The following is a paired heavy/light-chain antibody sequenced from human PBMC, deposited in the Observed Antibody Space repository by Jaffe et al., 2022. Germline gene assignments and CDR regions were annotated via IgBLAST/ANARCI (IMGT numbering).Heavy chain of an antibody. Sequence: EVQLLESGGGLVQPGGSLRLSCAASGFTFSSYAMSWVRQAPGKGLEWVSAISGSGGSTYYADSVKGRFTISRDNSKNTLYLQMNSLRAEDTAVYYCAKDNPNYYDFWSGYPAVFDYWGQGTLVTVSS. J-gene: IGHJ4*02. D-gene: IGHD3-3*01. CDR1: GFTFSSYA. CDR2: ISGSGGST. CDR3: AKDNPNYYDFWSGYPAVFDY. V-gene: IGHV3-23*01.
Light chain of an antibody. CDR2: GAS. J-gene: IGKJ3*01. Sequence: EIVLTQSPGTLSLSPGERATLSCRASQSVSSSYLAWYQQKPGQAPRLLIYGASSRATGIPDRFSGSGSGTDFTLTISRLEPEDFAVYYCQQYGSSPPGFGPGTKVDIK. CDR3: QQYGSSPPG. V-gene: IGKV3-20*01. CDR1: QSVSSSY.